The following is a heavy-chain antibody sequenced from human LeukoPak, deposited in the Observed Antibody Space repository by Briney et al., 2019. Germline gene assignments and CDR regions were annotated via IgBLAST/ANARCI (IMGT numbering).Heavy chain of an antibody. D-gene: IGHD5-18*01. CDR1: GFTFSSYG. V-gene: IGHV3-30*18. J-gene: IGHJ4*02. Sequence: PGGSLRLSCAASGFTFSSYGMHWVRQAQGKGRDWVAVISNDGSKKYYADSVKGRFTISRDNSKNTLSLQRSSLRTEDTAVYSCAKDRYRYAFEHSDSWGQGTLVTVSS. CDR3: AKDRYRYAFEHSDS. CDR2: ISNDGSKK.